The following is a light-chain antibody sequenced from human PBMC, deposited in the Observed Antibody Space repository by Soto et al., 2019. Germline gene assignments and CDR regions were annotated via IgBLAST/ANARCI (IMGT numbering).Light chain of an antibody. J-gene: IGKJ5*01. CDR1: QSVGTF. V-gene: IGKV3-15*01. CDR3: QQYKNWPPIT. Sequence: EIVITQARVTLSVSLGEGATPSGRASQSVGTFFAWYQQKPGQAPRLLIYGASNRATGIPARFSGSGSGTEFTLTISSLQSEDFAVYYCQQYKNWPPITFGQGTRLEI. CDR2: GAS.